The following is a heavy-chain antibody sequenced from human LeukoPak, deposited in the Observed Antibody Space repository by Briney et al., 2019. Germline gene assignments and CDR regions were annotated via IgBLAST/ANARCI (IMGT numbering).Heavy chain of an antibody. CDR3: ARHLTMITVPRDAFDI. D-gene: IGHD3-16*01. CDR1: GYSFTSYW. J-gene: IGHJ3*02. V-gene: IGHV5-51*01. Sequence: GESLKISCKGSGYSFTSYWIGWVRQMPAKGLEWMGVIYPGDSDTRYSPSFQGQVTISADKFLSTAYLQWSGLKASDTAMYYCARHLTMITVPRDAFDIWGQGTMVTVSS. CDR2: IYPGDSDT.